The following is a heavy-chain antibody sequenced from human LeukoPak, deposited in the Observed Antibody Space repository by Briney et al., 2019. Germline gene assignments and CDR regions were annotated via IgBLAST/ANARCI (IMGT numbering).Heavy chain of an antibody. CDR2: ISGSGGST. J-gene: IGHJ4*02. D-gene: IGHD2-2*01. CDR3: AKDHRGSTNSYSFDY. V-gene: IGHV3-23*01. Sequence: GGSLRLSCAASGFTFSSYAISWVRQAPGKGLEWVSAISGSGGSTYYADSVKGRFTISRDNSKNTLYLQMDSLRAEDTSMFYCAKDHRGSTNSYSFDYWGQGTLVTVSS. CDR1: GFTFSSYA.